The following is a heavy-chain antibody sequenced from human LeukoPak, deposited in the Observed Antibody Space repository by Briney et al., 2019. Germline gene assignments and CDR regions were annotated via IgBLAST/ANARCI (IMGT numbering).Heavy chain of an antibody. CDR3: AKDISYEYNSGSNPDH. CDR2: IRHDGSKQ. Sequence: GGSLRLSCAASGFTFSTYGMHWVRQAPGKGLEWVAFIRHDGSKQFYTDSVKARFTISRDNSKSTMYLQMSGLRAEDTAMYYCAKDISYEYNSGSNPDHWGQGTQVTVSS. CDR1: GFTFSTYG. D-gene: IGHD3-10*01. V-gene: IGHV3-30*02. J-gene: IGHJ4*02.